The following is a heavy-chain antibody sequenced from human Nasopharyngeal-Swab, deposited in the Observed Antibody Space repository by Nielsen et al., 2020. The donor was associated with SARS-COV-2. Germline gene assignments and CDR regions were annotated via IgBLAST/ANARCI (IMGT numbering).Heavy chain of an antibody. V-gene: IGHV4-34*01. J-gene: IGHJ5*02. CDR3: ARGRGGWLGVNWFDP. Sequence: PGKGLEWIGEINHSGSANYNPSLKSRVTISVDTSKNQFSLKLSSVPAADTAVYYCARGRGGWLGVNWFDPWGQGTLVTVSS. CDR2: INHSGSA. D-gene: IGHD3-10*01.